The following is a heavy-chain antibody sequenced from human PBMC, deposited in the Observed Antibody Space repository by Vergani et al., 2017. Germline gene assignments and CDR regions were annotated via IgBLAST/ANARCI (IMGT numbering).Heavy chain of an antibody. D-gene: IGHD1-7*01. Sequence: QVQLVETGGGVVQPGGSLSLYCATSGFSFNTYGAHWVRQAPGKGLEWVAFIRYDGSRRDYGESVKGRFTISRDNSKNMVYIQMNSLRPEDTAVYYCVKGKGTFENWGQGTLVTVSS. CDR2: IRYDGSRR. J-gene: IGHJ4*02. V-gene: IGHV3-30*02. CDR1: GFSFNTYG. CDR3: VKGKGTFEN.